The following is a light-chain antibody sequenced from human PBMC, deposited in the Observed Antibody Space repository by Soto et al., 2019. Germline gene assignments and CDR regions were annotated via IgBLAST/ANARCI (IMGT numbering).Light chain of an antibody. CDR3: QQYGDSPYT. CDR2: DAS. J-gene: IGKJ2*01. CDR1: QSVRSRY. V-gene: IGKV3-20*01. Sequence: EIVMTQSPATLSVSLGEGATLSCRTSQSVRSRYLAWYQQKPGQAPTLLIYDASSRPGGIPDRFIGSGSGTDFTLTISRLEPEDFAVYYCQQYGDSPYTFGQGTKV.